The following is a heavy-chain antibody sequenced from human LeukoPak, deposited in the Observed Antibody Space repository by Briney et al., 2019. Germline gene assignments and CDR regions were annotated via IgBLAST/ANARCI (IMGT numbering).Heavy chain of an antibody. CDR1: GLTFSSYW. CDR2: IKQDGSEK. J-gene: IGHJ4*02. D-gene: IGHD3-10*01. CDR3: ARTGGSGKYTYNFDY. V-gene: IGHV3-7*05. Sequence: GGSLRLSCAASGLTFSSYWMSWVRQAPGKGLEWMANIKQDGSEKNYVDSVKGRFTISRDNAENSLYLHMNSLRAEDTAVYYCARTGGSGKYTYNFDYWGQGILVTVSS.